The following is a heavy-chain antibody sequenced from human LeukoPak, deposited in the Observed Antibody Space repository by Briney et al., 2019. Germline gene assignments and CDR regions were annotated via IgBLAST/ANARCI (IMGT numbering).Heavy chain of an antibody. CDR1: GYTFTAYY. CDR2: ITPNSGDT. D-gene: IGHD3-16*01. Sequence: ASVKVSFKASGYTFTAYYVHWVRQAPGQGLEWMGWITPNSGDTKYVQKFQGRVTMTRDTSISTAYMEVSRLRSDDTAVYYCARSWSGRFGELHYWGQGTLVTVSS. J-gene: IGHJ4*02. CDR3: ARSWSGRFGELHY. V-gene: IGHV1-2*02.